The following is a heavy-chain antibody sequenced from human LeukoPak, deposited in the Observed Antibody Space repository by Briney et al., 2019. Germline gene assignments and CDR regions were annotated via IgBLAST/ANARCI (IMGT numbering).Heavy chain of an antibody. Sequence: SETLSLTCTVSGGSISSGGYYWSWIRQHPGKGLEWIGYIYYSGSTYYNPSLKSRVTISVDTSKNQFSLKLSSVTAAETAVYYCARTDPRHYYGMDVWGQGTTVTVSS. CDR1: GGSISSGGYY. V-gene: IGHV4-31*03. CDR2: IYYSGST. CDR3: ARTDPRHYYGMDV. J-gene: IGHJ6*02.